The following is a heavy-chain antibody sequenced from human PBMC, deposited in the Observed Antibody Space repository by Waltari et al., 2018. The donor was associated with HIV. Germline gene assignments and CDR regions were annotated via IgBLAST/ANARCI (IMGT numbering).Heavy chain of an antibody. J-gene: IGHJ4*03. Sequence: EVQLVESGGGLVKPGGSLGLAGVASGFTFRSYAMNWVRQAPGKGLACVASISSTVTVTDYAESVKGRFTISRDNAKNSLYLQMDSLRADDTAVYYCARTNYGDYWGQGTLVTVSS. CDR2: ISSTVTVT. CDR3: ARTNYGDY. CDR1: GFTFRSYA. D-gene: IGHD4-17*01. V-gene: IGHV3-21*01.